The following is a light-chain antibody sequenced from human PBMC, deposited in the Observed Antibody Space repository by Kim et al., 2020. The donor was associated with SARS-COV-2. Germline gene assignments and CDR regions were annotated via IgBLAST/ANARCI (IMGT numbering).Light chain of an antibody. V-gene: IGKV3-20*01. CDR3: QQYRRSPPFT. CDR2: GAS. J-gene: IGKJ2*01. Sequence: EIVLTQSPGTLSLSPGERATLSCRASQSVTSSYLAWYQQKPGQAPRLLIYGASIRATGIPDRFSGSGSGADFTLTISRLEPEDFAVYYCQQYRRSPPFTFDQGTKLEI. CDR1: QSVTSSY.